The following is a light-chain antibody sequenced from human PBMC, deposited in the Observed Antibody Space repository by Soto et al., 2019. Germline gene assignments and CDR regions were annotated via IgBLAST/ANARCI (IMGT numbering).Light chain of an antibody. CDR2: AAS. CDR3: QQYNNWPPFT. CDR1: QSVSSN. V-gene: IGKV3D-15*01. Sequence: EIVMTQSPATLSVSPGERATLSCRASQSVSSNLAWYQQKPGQAPRLLIYAASARATGIPDRFSGGGSGTECTLTISSLQSEDFAVYYGQQYNNWPPFTVGQGTRLEIK. J-gene: IGKJ5*01.